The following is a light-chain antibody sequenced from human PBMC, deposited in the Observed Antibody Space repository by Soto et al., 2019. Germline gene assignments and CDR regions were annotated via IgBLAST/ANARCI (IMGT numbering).Light chain of an antibody. Sequence: DILMTQSPSSLSASIGDRVTISCRASQDISSSLNWYQHKSGKAPKLLIYAASGLHSGVPSRFSGSGSGTDVTLTISSLQPEDFATYYCQQSYVTPWTFGQGTKVEIK. CDR3: QQSYVTPWT. V-gene: IGKV1-39*01. CDR2: AAS. CDR1: QDISSS. J-gene: IGKJ1*01.